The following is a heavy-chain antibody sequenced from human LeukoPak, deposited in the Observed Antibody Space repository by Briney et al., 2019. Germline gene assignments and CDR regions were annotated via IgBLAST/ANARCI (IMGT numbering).Heavy chain of an antibody. V-gene: IGHV3-30-3*01. D-gene: IGHD3-22*01. Sequence: GGPLRLSCAASGFTFSSYAMHWVRQAPGKGLEWVAVISYDGSNKYYADSVKGRFTIFRDNSKNTLYLQMNSLRAEDTAVYYCARDDYYYDSSGYYLDYWGQGTLVTVSS. CDR3: ARDDYYYDSSGYYLDY. J-gene: IGHJ4*02. CDR1: GFTFSSYA. CDR2: ISYDGSNK.